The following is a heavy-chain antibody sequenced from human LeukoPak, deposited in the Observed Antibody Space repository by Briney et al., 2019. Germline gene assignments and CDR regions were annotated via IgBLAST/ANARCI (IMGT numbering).Heavy chain of an antibody. D-gene: IGHD3-9*01. Sequence: GGSLRLSCAASGFTFSSYAMSWVRQAPGKGLEWVSAISGSGGSTYYADSVKGRFTISRDNSKNTLYLQMNSLRAEDTAVYYCAKGGLLTGYYIPYYFDYWGQGTLVTVSS. V-gene: IGHV3-23*01. CDR2: ISGSGGST. J-gene: IGHJ4*02. CDR3: AKGGLLTGYYIPYYFDY. CDR1: GFTFSSYA.